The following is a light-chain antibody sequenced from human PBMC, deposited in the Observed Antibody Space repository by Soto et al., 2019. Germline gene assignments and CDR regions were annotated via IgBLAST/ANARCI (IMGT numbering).Light chain of an antibody. V-gene: IGLV2-14*03. CDR1: SGDVGSYNY. Sequence: QSALTQPASVPGSPGQSITISCTGTSGDVGSYNYVSWYQQHPGKAPKLMIYDVSDRPSGVSNRFSGSKSGNTASLTISGLQAEDEANYYCSSYTTSNTLVFGGGTKLTVL. CDR2: DVS. CDR3: SSYTTSNTLV. J-gene: IGLJ2*01.